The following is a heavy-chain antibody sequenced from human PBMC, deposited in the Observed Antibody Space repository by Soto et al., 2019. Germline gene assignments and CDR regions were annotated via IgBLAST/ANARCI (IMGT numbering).Heavy chain of an antibody. J-gene: IGHJ6*02. Sequence: GGSLRLSCAASGFTFSSYWMSWVRQAPGKGLEWVANIKQDGSEKYYVDSVKGRFTISRDNAKNSLYLQMNSLRAEDTAVYYCARSTVTPSYYYCYGMDVWGQGTTVTVSS. V-gene: IGHV3-7*01. D-gene: IGHD4-4*01. CDR3: ARSTVTPSYYYCYGMDV. CDR1: GFTFSSYW. CDR2: IKQDGSEK.